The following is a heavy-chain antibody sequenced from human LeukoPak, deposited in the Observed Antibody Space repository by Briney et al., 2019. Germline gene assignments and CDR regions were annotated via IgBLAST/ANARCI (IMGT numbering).Heavy chain of an antibody. CDR1: GGSISSGDYY. V-gene: IGHV4-30-4*08. CDR3: ARDRLQSNYFDY. D-gene: IGHD3-16*02. CDR2: IYYSGST. J-gene: IGHJ4*02. Sequence: PSETLSLTCTVSGGSISSGDYYWGWLRQPPGTGLEWVGYIYYSGSTYYNPSLKSRVTISVDTSKNQFSLKLSSVTAADAAVYYCARDRLQSNYFDYWGQGTLVTVSS.